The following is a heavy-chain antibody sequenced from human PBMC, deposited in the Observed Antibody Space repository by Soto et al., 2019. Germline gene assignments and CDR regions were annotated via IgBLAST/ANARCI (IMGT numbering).Heavy chain of an antibody. CDR2: IVVGSGNP. D-gene: IGHD4-17*01. CDR3: AAWGGPTTVSTPDAFDI. Sequence: ASVKVSCKASGFTFTSSAVQWVRQARGQRLEWIGWIVVGSGNPNYAQKFQERVTITSDMSTSTAYMELSSLRSEDTAVYYCAAWGGPTTVSTPDAFDIWGQGTMVTVSS. CDR1: GFTFTSSA. J-gene: IGHJ3*02. V-gene: IGHV1-58*01.